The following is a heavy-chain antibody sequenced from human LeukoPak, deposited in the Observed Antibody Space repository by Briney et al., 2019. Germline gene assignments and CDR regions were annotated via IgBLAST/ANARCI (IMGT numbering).Heavy chain of an antibody. Sequence: PSETLSLTCTVSGGSISSGDYYWNWIRQPPGKGLGWIGYIYYSGSTYYNPSLKSRVTISVDTSKNQFSLKLSSVTAADTAVYYSAREPATENSDDAFDIWGQGTMVTVSS. CDR2: IYYSGST. CDR1: GGSISSGDYY. CDR3: AREPATENSDDAFDI. D-gene: IGHD1-14*01. V-gene: IGHV4-30-4*01. J-gene: IGHJ3*02.